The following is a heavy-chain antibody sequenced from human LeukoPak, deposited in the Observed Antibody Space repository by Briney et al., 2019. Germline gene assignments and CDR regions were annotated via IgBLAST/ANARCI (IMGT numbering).Heavy chain of an antibody. J-gene: IGHJ5*02. V-gene: IGHV3-7*03. CDR1: GFTFSSYW. CDR2: IKQDESEE. Sequence: GGSLRLSCAASGFTFSSYWMSWVRQAPGKGLEWVANIKQDESEEYYVDSVKGRFTISRDNAKNTLYLQMNSLRAEDTAVYYCAKGQGIAALRPFDPWGQGTLVTVSS. D-gene: IGHD6-6*01. CDR3: AKGQGIAALRPFDP.